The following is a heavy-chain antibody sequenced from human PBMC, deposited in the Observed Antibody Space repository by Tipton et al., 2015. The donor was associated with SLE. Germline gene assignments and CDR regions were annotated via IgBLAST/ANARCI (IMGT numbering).Heavy chain of an antibody. J-gene: IGHJ4*02. V-gene: IGHV3-30*04. CDR1: GFTFSSYA. CDR3: ARGVGSSWYIDY. Sequence: SLRLSCAASGFTFSSYAMHWVRQAPGKGLEWVAVISYDGSNKYYADSVKGRFTISRGNSKNTLYLQMNSLRAEDTAVYYCARGVGSSWYIDYWGQGTLVTVSS. CDR2: ISYDGSNK. D-gene: IGHD6-13*01.